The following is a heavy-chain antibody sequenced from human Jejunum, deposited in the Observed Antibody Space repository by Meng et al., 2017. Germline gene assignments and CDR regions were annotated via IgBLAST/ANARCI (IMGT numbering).Heavy chain of an antibody. V-gene: IGHV1-2*06. CDR3: AREGNYYGSGSSPLDS. CDR1: GYTFTGYY. CDR2: INPNSGGT. D-gene: IGHD3-10*01. J-gene: IGHJ4*02. Sequence: QVHLVKFGAEVKKPGASVTLSCKTSGYTFTGYYVHWVRQAPGQGLEWMGRINPNSGGTNFAQKFQGRITMARDTSISTAYMGLTTLRSDDTAVYYCAREGNYYGSGSSPLDSWGQGALVTVSS.